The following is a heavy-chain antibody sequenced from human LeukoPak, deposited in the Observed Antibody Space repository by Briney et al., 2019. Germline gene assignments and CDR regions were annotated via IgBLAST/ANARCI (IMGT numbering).Heavy chain of an antibody. CDR1: GFTFNNYA. D-gene: IGHD1-26*01. CDR2: ISFDGGNK. Sequence: GGSLRLSCAASGFTFNNYAIHWVRQAPGKGLEWVAIISFDGGNKYYADSVKGRFTISRDNSKNTLYLQMNSLRAEDTAVYYCARDGIVGSPLFKFDYWGQGTLVTVSS. J-gene: IGHJ4*02. V-gene: IGHV3-30-3*01. CDR3: ARDGIVGSPLFKFDY.